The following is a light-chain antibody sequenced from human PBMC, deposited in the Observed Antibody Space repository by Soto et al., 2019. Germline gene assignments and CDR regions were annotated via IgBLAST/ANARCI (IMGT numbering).Light chain of an antibody. CDR1: QSISTNY. J-gene: IGKJ5*01. V-gene: IGKV3-20*01. Sequence: EIVLPQSPGTLSLSPGESATLSCRVSQSISTNYLAWYQPKPGQAPRLLIYAASSRLTGIPDRFSGSGSGTDFTLTISRLEPEDFAVYYCQQYGRTFGQGTRLEIK. CDR2: AAS. CDR3: QQYGRT.